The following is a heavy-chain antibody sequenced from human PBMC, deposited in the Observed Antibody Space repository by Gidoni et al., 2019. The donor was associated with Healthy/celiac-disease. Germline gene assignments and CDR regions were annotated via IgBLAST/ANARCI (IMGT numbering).Heavy chain of an antibody. V-gene: IGHV3-48*01. J-gene: IGHJ6*02. CDR1: GFTFSSYS. Sequence: EVQLVESGGGLVQPGGSLRLSCAASGFTFSSYSMNWVRQAPGKGLEWGSYISSSSRTIYYADSVKGRFTISRDNAKNSLYLQMNSLRAEDTAVYYCARDRTTYYYDSSGYYSGYYGMDVWGQGTTVTVSS. CDR3: ARDRTTYYYDSSGYYSGYYGMDV. CDR2: ISSSSRTI. D-gene: IGHD3-22*01.